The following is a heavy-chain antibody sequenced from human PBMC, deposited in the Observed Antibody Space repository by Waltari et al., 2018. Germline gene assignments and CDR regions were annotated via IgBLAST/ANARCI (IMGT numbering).Heavy chain of an antibody. D-gene: IGHD2-2*02. V-gene: IGHV1-69*01. Sequence: FQGRVTITADESTSTAYMELSSLRSEDTAVYYCARAREDCSSTSCYMGYWGQGTLVTVSS. CDR3: ARAREDCSSTSCYMGY. J-gene: IGHJ4*02.